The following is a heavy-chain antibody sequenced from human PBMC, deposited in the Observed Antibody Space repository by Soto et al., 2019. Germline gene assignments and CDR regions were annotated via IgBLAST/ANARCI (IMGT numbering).Heavy chain of an antibody. V-gene: IGHV2-5*02. D-gene: IGHD3-10*01. J-gene: IGHJ4*02. CDR1: YVSLTTSEVG. CDR2: IYWDDDK. CDR3: EQSGVTSSDFGY. Sequence: SVPTLVNPTQTLTLTFSFTYVSLTTSEVGVVCVRQPPGKALEWLALIYWDDDKRYSPSLKNRVTIAKDASKKQVVLKVANLDTSHTAKYYCEQSGVTSSDFGYSGQGIQVTV.